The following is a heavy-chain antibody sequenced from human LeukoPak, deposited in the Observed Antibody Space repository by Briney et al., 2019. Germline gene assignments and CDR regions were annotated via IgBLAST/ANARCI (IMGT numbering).Heavy chain of an antibody. V-gene: IGHV3-11*01. CDR3: ASPYSSSWLPDAFDI. CDR2: ISSSGSTI. J-gene: IGHJ3*02. CDR1: GFTFSDYY. Sequence: GGSLRLSCAASGFTFSDYYMSWIRQAPGKGLEWVSYISSSGSTIYYADSVKGPFTISRDNAKNSLYLQMNSLRAEDTAVYYCASPYSSSWLPDAFDIWGQGTMVTVSS. D-gene: IGHD6-13*01.